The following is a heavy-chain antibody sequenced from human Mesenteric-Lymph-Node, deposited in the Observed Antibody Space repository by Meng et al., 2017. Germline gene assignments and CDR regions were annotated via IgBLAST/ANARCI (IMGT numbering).Heavy chain of an antibody. CDR1: GYTFTGYY. J-gene: IGHJ5*02. CDR2: INPNSGGT. V-gene: IGHV1-2*02. D-gene: IGHD5-18*01. CDR3: AGYGGVQLWLLGWFDP. Sequence: ASVKVSCKASGYTFTGYYMHWVRQAPGQGLEWMGWINPNSGGTNYAQKFQGRVTMTRDTSISTAYMELSRLRSDDTAVYYCAGYGGVQLWLLGWFDPWGQGTLVTVSS.